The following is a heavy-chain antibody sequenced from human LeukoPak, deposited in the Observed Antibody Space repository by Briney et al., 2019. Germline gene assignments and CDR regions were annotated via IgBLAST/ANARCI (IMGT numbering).Heavy chain of an antibody. CDR2: TYYRSKWYN. V-gene: IGHV6-1*01. D-gene: IGHD6-19*01. Sequence: SQTLSLTCVISGDSVSSQNGAWNWIRQSPSRGLEWLGRTYYRSKWYNDYAVSVQGRITINPDTSKDQFSLQPNSVTPEDTAVYYCARDLGTSGWYTFDYWGQGTLVTVSS. CDR3: ARDLGTSGWYTFDY. J-gene: IGHJ4*02. CDR1: GDSVSSQNGA.